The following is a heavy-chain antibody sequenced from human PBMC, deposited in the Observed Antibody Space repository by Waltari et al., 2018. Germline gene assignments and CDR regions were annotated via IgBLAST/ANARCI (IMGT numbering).Heavy chain of an antibody. Sequence: QVQLQESGPGLVKPSETLSLTCTVSGGSISSYYWSWIRQPAGKGLEWIGRIYTSESTNYNPSLKSRVTMSVDTSKNQFSLKLSSVTAADTAVYYCARDGSYYDYVWGSYPTWGQGTLVTVSS. CDR2: IYTSEST. CDR3: ARDGSYYDYVWGSYPT. J-gene: IGHJ5*02. V-gene: IGHV4-4*07. D-gene: IGHD3-16*02. CDR1: GGSISSYY.